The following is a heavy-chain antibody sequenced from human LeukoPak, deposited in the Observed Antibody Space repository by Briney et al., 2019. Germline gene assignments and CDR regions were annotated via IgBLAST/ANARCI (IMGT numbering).Heavy chain of an antibody. J-gene: IGHJ5*02. Sequence: PSETLSLTCTVSGGSISSGGYYWSWIRQHPGKGLEWIGYIYYSGSTYYNPSLKSRVTISVGTSKNQFSLKLSSVTAADTAVYYCARAINDFVVWDPWGQGTLVTVSS. V-gene: IGHV4-31*03. CDR1: GGSISSGGYY. CDR3: ARAINDFVVWDP. CDR2: IYYSGST. D-gene: IGHD3-3*01.